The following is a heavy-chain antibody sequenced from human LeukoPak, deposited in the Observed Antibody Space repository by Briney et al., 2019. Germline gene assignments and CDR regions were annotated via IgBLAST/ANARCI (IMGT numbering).Heavy chain of an antibody. Sequence: IPSETLSLTCSVSGGSISGHYWSWIRQPAGKGLEWIGRIYSSGSTNYNPSLKSRVTMSVDTSKNQFSLRLSSVTAADTAIYYCARVRGCSSTSCSPHYYYYMDVWGKGTTVTVSS. D-gene: IGHD2-2*01. CDR2: IYSSGST. V-gene: IGHV4-4*07. CDR1: GGSISGHY. J-gene: IGHJ6*03. CDR3: ARVRGCSSTSCSPHYYYYMDV.